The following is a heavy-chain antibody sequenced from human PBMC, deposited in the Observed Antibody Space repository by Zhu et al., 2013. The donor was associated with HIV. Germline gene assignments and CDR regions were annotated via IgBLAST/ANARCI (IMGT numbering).Heavy chain of an antibody. CDR1: GYTFTSYD. Sequence: QVQLVQSGAEVKKPGASVKVSCKASGYTFTSYDINWVRQATGQGLEWMGWMNPNSGNTGYAQKFQGRVTMTRNTSISTAYMELSSLRSEDTAVYYCARVRSNILTGYYNRDDAFDIWGQGTMVTVSS. CDR2: MNPNSGNT. CDR3: ARVRSNILTGYYNRDDAFDI. V-gene: IGHV1-8*01. D-gene: IGHD3-9*01. J-gene: IGHJ3*02.